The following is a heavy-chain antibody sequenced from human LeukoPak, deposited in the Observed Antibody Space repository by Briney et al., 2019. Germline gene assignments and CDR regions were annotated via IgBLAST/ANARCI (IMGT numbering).Heavy chain of an antibody. Sequence: GGSLRLSCAASGFTFSNYYMSWIRQAPGKGLEWVSYIGSSGSTIYYADSVKGRFTISRDNAKNSLYLQMNSLRAEDTAVYYCARELHRDCYDTSGYFDYWGQGTLLTVSS. CDR2: IGSSGSTI. CDR1: GFTFSNYY. D-gene: IGHD2-21*01. V-gene: IGHV3-11*01. CDR3: ARELHRDCYDTSGYFDY. J-gene: IGHJ4*02.